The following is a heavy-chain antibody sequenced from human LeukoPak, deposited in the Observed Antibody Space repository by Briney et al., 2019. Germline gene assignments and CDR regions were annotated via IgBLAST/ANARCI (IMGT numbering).Heavy chain of an antibody. CDR3: ASTPFNENFDY. J-gene: IGHJ4*02. Sequence: PGGSLRLSCAASGFTFSDYYMSWIRQAPGKGLEWASYISSSGSTIYYADSVKGRFTISRDNAKNSLYLQMNSLRAEDTAVYYCASTPFNENFDYWGQGTLVTVSS. CDR1: GFTFSDYY. V-gene: IGHV3-11*04. D-gene: IGHD1-1*01. CDR2: ISSSGSTI.